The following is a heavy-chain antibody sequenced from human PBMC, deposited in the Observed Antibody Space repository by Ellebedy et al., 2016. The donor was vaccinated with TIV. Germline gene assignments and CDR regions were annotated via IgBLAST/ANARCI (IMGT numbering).Heavy chain of an antibody. CDR1: GFIFSTYW. D-gene: IGHD3-22*01. V-gene: IGHV3-7*03. CDR3: ARRKSSGLPVPDY. J-gene: IGHJ4*02. CDR2: IKEDGSNK. Sequence: GGSLRLSCAASGFIFSTYWMYWVRQAPGKGLEWVASIKEDGSNKYYVDSVKGRFTISRDNAKNSVYLQMNSLRAEDTAVYYCARRKSSGLPVPDYWGQGTLVTVSS.